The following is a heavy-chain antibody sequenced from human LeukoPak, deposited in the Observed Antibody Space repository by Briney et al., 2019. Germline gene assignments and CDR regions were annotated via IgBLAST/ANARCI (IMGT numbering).Heavy chain of an antibody. V-gene: IGHV3-49*03. CDR2: IRSKAYGGTT. D-gene: IGHD2-21*02. CDR1: GFTFGDYA. Sequence: PGRSLRLSCTASGFTFGDYAMSWFRQAPGKGLEWVGFIRSKAYGGTTEYAASVKGRFTISRDDSKSIAYLQMNSLKTEDTAVYYCTRGAGIVVVTDTPNFDYWGQGTLVTVSS. J-gene: IGHJ4*02. CDR3: TRGAGIVVVTDTPNFDY.